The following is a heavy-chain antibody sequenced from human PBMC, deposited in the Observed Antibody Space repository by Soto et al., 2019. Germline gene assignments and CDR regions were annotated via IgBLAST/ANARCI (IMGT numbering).Heavy chain of an antibody. CDR1: GYTFTGYY. Sequence: QVQLVQSGAEVKKPGASVKVSCKASGYTFTGYYMHWVRQAPGQGLEWMGWINPNSGGTNYAQKSQGWVTMTRDTSISTAYMELSRLRSDDTAVYYCARADCSSTSCYDNWFDPWGQGTLVTVSS. CDR3: ARADCSSTSCYDNWFDP. D-gene: IGHD2-2*01. V-gene: IGHV1-2*04. CDR2: INPNSGGT. J-gene: IGHJ5*02.